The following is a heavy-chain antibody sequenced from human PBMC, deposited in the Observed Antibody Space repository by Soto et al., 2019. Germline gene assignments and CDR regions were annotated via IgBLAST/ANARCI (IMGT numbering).Heavy chain of an antibody. CDR3: ARESKLGYCSGGSCYGRFDP. V-gene: IGHV4-31*03. D-gene: IGHD2-15*01. CDR2: IYYSGST. J-gene: IGHJ5*02. Sequence: SETLSLTCTVSGGSISSCGYYWSWIRQHPGKGLEWIGYIYYSGSTYYNPSLKSRVTISVDTSKNQFSLKLSSVTAADTAVYYCARESKLGYCSGGSCYGRFDPWGQGTLVTVSS. CDR1: GGSISSCGYY.